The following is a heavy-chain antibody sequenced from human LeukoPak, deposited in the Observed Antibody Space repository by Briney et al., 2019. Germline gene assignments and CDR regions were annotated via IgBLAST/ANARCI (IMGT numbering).Heavy chain of an antibody. D-gene: IGHD6-19*01. CDR1: GDSISSYY. Sequence: SETLSLTCTVPGDSISSYYWSWIRQPAGKGLEWIGRIYTSRSTNYNPSLKSRVTMSVDTSKNRFSLRLGSVTAAGTAVYYCARVGGDSIGWYGGYYFDDWGQGTLVTVSS. J-gene: IGHJ4*02. CDR2: IYTSRST. CDR3: ARVGGDSIGWYGGYYFDD. V-gene: IGHV4-4*07.